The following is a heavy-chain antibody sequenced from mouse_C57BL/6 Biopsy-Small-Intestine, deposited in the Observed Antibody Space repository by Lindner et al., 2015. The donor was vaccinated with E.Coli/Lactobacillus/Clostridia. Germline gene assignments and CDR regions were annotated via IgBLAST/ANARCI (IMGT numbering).Heavy chain of an antibody. Sequence: VQLQESGAELVRPGASVKLSCTASGFNIKDDYMHWVKQRPEQGLEWIGWIDPENGDTEYASKFQGKAIITADTSSNTAYLQLSSLTSEDTAVYYCTTGSNYYFDYWGQGTTLTVSS. D-gene: IGHD2-5*01. J-gene: IGHJ2*01. CDR1: GFNIKDDY. V-gene: IGHV14-4*01. CDR2: IDPENGDT. CDR3: TTGSNYYFDY.